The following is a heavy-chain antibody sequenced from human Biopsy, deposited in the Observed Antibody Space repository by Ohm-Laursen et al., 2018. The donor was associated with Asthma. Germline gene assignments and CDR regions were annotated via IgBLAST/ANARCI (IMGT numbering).Heavy chain of an antibody. Sequence: ASVKVSCKISGYSLTDLSMHWVRQAPGQGLEWMGGHNHEEGGTVNARRFQGRVTMTEDTSTDTAYMELSSLSSDDAAVYYCASDFPKDYVRYNFQFWGQGTLVTVSS. J-gene: IGHJ4*02. V-gene: IGHV1-24*01. CDR1: GYSLTDLS. CDR3: ASDFPKDYVRYNFQF. CDR2: HNHEEGGT. D-gene: IGHD4-17*01.